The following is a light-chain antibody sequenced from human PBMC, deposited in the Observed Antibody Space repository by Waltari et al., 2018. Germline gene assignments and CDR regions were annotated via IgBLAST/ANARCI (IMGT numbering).Light chain of an antibody. CDR3: VAWDDRLNARV. Sequence: QSVLTQPPSASGTPGQRVIISCSGSRSNIGSNAVNWYQLLPGTAPKLLVYSAKQRPSGVPDRLSGSKSGTSASLAISGLQSADEADYYCVAWDDRLNARVFGTGTKVTVL. CDR1: RSNIGSNA. V-gene: IGLV1-44*01. J-gene: IGLJ1*01. CDR2: SAK.